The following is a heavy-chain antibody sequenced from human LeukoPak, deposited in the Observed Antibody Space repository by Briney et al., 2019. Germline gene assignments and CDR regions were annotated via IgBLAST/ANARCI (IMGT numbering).Heavy chain of an antibody. V-gene: IGHV4-4*02. CDR1: GGSISSSNW. CDR2: IYHSGST. CDR3: ATRFGSSWFDP. Sequence: SETLSLTCAVSGGSISSSNWWSWVRQPPGKGLEWIGEIYHSGSTNYNPSLKSRVTISVDTSKNQFSLKLSSVTAADTAVYYCATRFGSSWFDPWGQGTLVTVSS. D-gene: IGHD6-13*01. J-gene: IGHJ5*02.